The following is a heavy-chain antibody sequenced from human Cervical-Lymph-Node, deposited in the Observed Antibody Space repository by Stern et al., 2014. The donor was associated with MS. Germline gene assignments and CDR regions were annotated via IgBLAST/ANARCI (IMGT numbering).Heavy chain of an antibody. J-gene: IGHJ5*02. D-gene: IGHD4-17*01. CDR1: GGSVSSRGYY. CDR2: LYYSEGA. Sequence: HVQLQESGPGLVKPSETLSLTCTVSGGSVSSRGYYWVWIRQPPGKGLEWIGHLYYSEGANYNPALKSRVTISADTSKNQFSLKLSSVTAEDAAVYFCASIFGDYDWWFDPWGQGTLVTVSS. CDR3: ASIFGDYDWWFDP. V-gene: IGHV4-61*08.